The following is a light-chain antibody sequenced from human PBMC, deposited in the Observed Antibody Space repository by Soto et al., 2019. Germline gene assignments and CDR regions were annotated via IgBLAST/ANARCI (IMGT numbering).Light chain of an antibody. CDR1: SSDVGGYNY. CDR3: CSFAANFFF. Sequence: QSALTQPRSVSGSPGQSVTISCTGTSSDVGGYNYVSWYQQYPGKAPKVMVYDVNQRPSGVPDRFSGSKSGNTASLTISGLQSEDEAYYYCCSFAANFFFFGGGTKLTVL. CDR2: DVN. J-gene: IGLJ2*01. V-gene: IGLV2-11*01.